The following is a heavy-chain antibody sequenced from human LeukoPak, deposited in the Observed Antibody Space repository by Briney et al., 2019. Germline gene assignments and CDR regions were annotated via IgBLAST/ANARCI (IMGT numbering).Heavy chain of an antibody. V-gene: IGHV1-8*02. CDR3: ARDSSGY. D-gene: IGHD3-10*01. J-gene: IGHJ4*02. CDR2: MNPNTGNT. Sequence: ASVKVSCKASGYTFTGYYMHWVRQAPGQGLEWMGWMNPNTGNTGYAQKFLGRVTMTGNTSISTAYMELSSLRSEDTAVYYCARDSSGYWGQGTLVTVSS. CDR1: GYTFTGYY.